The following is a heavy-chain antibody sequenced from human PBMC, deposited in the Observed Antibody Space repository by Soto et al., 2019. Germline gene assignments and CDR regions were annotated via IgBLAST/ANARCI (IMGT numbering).Heavy chain of an antibody. CDR2: IYYSGST. J-gene: IGHJ6*03. CDR1: GGSISSYY. Sequence: SETLSLTCTVSGGSISSYYWSWIRQPPGKGLEWIGYIYYSGSTNYNPSLKSRVTISVDTSKNQFSLKRSSVTAADTAVYYCARGLRLLYGSGSYPHYYYYYMDVWGKGTTVTVSS. CDR3: ARGLRLLYGSGSYPHYYYYYMDV. V-gene: IGHV4-59*08. D-gene: IGHD3-10*01.